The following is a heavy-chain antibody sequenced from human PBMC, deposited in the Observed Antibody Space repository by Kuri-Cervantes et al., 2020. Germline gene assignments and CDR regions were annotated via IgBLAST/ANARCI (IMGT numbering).Heavy chain of an antibody. Sequence: GESLKISCAASGFTFSSYSMNWVRQAPGKGLEWVSSISSSGSYIYYADSVKGRFTISRDNAKNSLYLQMNSLRAEDTAVYYYARGPAANDYYYYGMDVWGQGTTVTVSS. CDR3: ARGPAANDYYYYGMDV. V-gene: IGHV3-21*01. CDR1: GFTFSSYS. D-gene: IGHD2-2*01. CDR2: ISSSGSYI. J-gene: IGHJ6*02.